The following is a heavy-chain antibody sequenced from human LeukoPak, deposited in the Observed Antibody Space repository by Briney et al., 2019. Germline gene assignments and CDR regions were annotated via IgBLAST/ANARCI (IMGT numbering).Heavy chain of an antibody. CDR2: IRYDGSNK. Sequence: GGSLRFSCAASGFTFSSYGMHWVRQAPGKGLEWVAFIRYDGSNKYYADSVKGRFTISRDNSKNTLYLQMNSLRAEDTAVYYCAKDRVYYDSSGYYFDYWGQGTLVTVSS. D-gene: IGHD3-22*01. CDR1: GFTFSSYG. CDR3: AKDRVYYDSSGYYFDY. J-gene: IGHJ4*02. V-gene: IGHV3-30*02.